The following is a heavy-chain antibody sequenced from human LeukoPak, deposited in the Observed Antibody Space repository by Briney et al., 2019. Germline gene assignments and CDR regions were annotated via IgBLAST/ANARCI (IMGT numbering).Heavy chain of an antibody. D-gene: IGHD6-13*01. Sequence: KPSETLSLTCTVSGGSISSSSSYWGWIRQPXGKGLEWIGSISYTGSTYYNPSLKSRVTISVDTSKNQFSLKLSSVTAADTAVYYCARVLAAAAHFDYWGQGTLVTASS. CDR1: GGSISSSSSY. CDR2: ISYTGST. J-gene: IGHJ4*02. CDR3: ARVLAAAAHFDY. V-gene: IGHV4-39*01.